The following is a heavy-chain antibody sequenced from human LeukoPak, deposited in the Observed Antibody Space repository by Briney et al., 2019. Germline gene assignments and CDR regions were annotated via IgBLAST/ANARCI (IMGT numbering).Heavy chain of an antibody. Sequence: PSETLSLTCTVSGGSISSYYWSWIRQSSGMGLEWIGSIYYSGATDYNPSLKSRVTISADTSNNQFSLRLTSVTAADTAVYYCAREITLTGYKYGLGFNYWGQGTLVTVSS. J-gene: IGHJ4*02. CDR3: AREITLTGYKYGLGFNY. V-gene: IGHV4-59*01. D-gene: IGHD5-12*01. CDR2: IYYSGAT. CDR1: GGSISSYY.